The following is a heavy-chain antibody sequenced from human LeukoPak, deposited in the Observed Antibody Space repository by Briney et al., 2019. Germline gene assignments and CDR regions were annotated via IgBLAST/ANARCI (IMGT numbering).Heavy chain of an antibody. J-gene: IGHJ3*02. Sequence: GGSLRLSCAASGFTFSSYSMNWVRQAPGKGLEWASSISSSSSTIYYADSVKGRFTISRDNAKNSLYLQMNSLGAEDTAVYYCASNYYDSSGYDDAFDIWGQGTMVTVSS. CDR1: GFTFSSYS. CDR3: ASNYYDSSGYDDAFDI. D-gene: IGHD3-22*01. V-gene: IGHV3-48*01. CDR2: ISSSSSTI.